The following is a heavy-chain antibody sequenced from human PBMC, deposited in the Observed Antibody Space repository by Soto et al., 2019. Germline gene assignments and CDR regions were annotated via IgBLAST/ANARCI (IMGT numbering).Heavy chain of an antibody. J-gene: IGHJ5*02. CDR3: ARDLTIFGVVTPFDP. CDR2: IIPIFGTA. V-gene: IGHV1-69*13. CDR1: GGTFSSYA. D-gene: IGHD3-3*01. Sequence: SVKVSCKASGGTFSSYAISWVRQAPGQGLEWMGGIIPIFGTANYAQKFQGRVTITADESTSTAYMELSSLRSEDTAVYYCARDLTIFGVVTPFDPWGQGTLVTV.